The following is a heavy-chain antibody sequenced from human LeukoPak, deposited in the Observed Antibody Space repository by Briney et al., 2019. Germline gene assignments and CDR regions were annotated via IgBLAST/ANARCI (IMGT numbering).Heavy chain of an antibody. CDR1: GGSINNFY. D-gene: IGHD3-3*01. CDR3: ARLSAAVHLGAFDL. J-gene: IGHJ3*01. Sequence: SETLSLTCSVSGGSINNFYWSWIRQPPGKGLEWIGYIHTSGSNNQYPSLKSRVTISVDKSKNHFSLRLTSVTAADTAVYYCARLSAAVHLGAFDLWGQGTMVTVSS. V-gene: IGHV4-4*09. CDR2: IHTSGSN.